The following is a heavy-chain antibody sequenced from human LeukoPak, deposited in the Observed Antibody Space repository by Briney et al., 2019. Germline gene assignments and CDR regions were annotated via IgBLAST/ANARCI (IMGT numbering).Heavy chain of an antibody. V-gene: IGHV3-23*01. CDR1: GFTFSSYA. CDR3: ARDYADYVGYFFFDY. D-gene: IGHD4-17*01. Sequence: QPGGSLRLSCAASGFTFSSYAMSWVRQAPGKGLEWVSSISGGGETTYYADSAKGRFTISRDNSLNTLYLQMNSLRAEDTAVYYCARDYADYVGYFFFDYWGQGTLVTVSS. CDR2: ISGGGETT. J-gene: IGHJ4*02.